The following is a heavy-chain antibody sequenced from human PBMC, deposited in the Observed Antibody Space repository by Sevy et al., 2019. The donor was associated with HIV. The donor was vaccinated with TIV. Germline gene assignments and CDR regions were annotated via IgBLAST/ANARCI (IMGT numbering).Heavy chain of an antibody. CDR1: GFTFNYHF. D-gene: IGHD3-10*01. CDR2: ISSASSYI. Sequence: LSLTCAASGFTFNYHFMNWVRQVPGKGLEWVSYISSASSYINYSDSVKGRFTISRDNAKNSVFLEMNNLRPEDTAVYFCAGGDYYGSLYYFDYWGQGTLVTVSS. CDR3: AGGDYYGSLYYFDY. J-gene: IGHJ4*02. V-gene: IGHV3-21*01.